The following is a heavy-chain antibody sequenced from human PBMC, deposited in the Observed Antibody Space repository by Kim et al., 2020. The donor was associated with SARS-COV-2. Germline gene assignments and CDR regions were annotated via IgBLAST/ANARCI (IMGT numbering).Heavy chain of an antibody. V-gene: IGHV3-30*04. Sequence: GGSLRLSCAASGFTFSSYAMHWVRQAPGKGLEWVAVISYDGSNKYYADSVKGRFTISRDNSKNTLYLQMNSLRAEDTAVYYCAGTVYSSSSFDYWGQGTLVTVSS. CDR2: ISYDGSNK. J-gene: IGHJ4*02. D-gene: IGHD6-6*01. CDR3: AGTVYSSSSFDY. CDR1: GFTFSSYA.